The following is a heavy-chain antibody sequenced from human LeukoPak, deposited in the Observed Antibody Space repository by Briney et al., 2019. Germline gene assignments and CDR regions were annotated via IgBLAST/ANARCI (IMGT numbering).Heavy chain of an antibody. CDR1: GFTFSSYW. D-gene: IGHD3-10*01. V-gene: IGHV3-74*01. J-gene: IGHJ4*02. Sequence: GGSLRLSCAASGFTFSSYWMHWVRQAPGKGLVWVSRINSDGSSTSYADSVKGRFTISRDNSKNTLYLQINSLRPEDTAVYYCARDYYYGSGNYYNHALDYWGQGTLLTVSS. CDR3: ARDYYYGSGNYYNHALDY. CDR2: INSDGSST.